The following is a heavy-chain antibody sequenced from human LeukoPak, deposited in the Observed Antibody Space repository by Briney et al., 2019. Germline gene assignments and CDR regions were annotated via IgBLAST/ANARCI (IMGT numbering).Heavy chain of an antibody. CDR1: GFTSSTYA. J-gene: IGHJ4*02. V-gene: IGHV3-7*03. CDR2: INLDGSEI. CDR3: VRDRGYSTFDF. Sequence: GGSLRLSCAASGFTSSTYAMSWVRQAPGKGLEWVANINLDGSEINYLDSLTGRLTISRDNAKDSLYLQMNGLRAKDTAVYFCVRDRGYSTFDFWGQGTLVTVSS. D-gene: IGHD3-22*01.